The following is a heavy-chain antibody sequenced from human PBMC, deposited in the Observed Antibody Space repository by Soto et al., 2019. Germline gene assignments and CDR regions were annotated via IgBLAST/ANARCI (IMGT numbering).Heavy chain of an antibody. V-gene: IGHV4-39*01. Sequence: SETLSLTCTVSGDSISSSSYYWGWIRQPPGKGLEWIGSIYYSGSTYYNPSLKSRVTISVDTSKNHFSLKLSSVTAADTAVYYCARRGAGYYYDSSGYFDYWGQGTLVTVSS. D-gene: IGHD3-22*01. CDR2: IYYSGST. J-gene: IGHJ4*02. CDR1: GDSISSSSYY. CDR3: ARRGAGYYYDSSGYFDY.